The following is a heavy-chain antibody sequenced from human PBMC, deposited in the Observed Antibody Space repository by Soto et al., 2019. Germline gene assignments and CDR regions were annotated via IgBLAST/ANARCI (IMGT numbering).Heavy chain of an antibody. CDR1: GFTFTTYS. Sequence: EVQLVESGGGLVQPGGSLRLSCAASGFTFTTYSMNWVRLAPGKGLEWLSYISNTCSTIYYADSVKGRFTISRDNAKNSLYLQMSGLRVEDTAVYYCARGTMTAVSKTDSWGQGALVTVSS. CDR3: ARGTMTAVSKTDS. J-gene: IGHJ4*02. CDR2: ISNTCSTI. V-gene: IGHV3-48*01. D-gene: IGHD4-17*01.